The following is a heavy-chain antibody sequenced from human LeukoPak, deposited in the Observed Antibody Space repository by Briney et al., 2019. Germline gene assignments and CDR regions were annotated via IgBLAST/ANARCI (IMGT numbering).Heavy chain of an antibody. V-gene: IGHV3-7*01. Sequence: PGGSLRLSCTASGFTFSNFWMGWVRQAPGKGLEWVANIKQDETEKFYLGSVKGRFTISRDNAKNTLYLQMNSLRVEDTAVYYCARGQVTIAGIGVHWGQGTLVTVSS. CDR3: ARGQVTIAGIGVH. J-gene: IGHJ4*02. CDR1: GFTFSNFW. D-gene: IGHD3-22*01. CDR2: IKQDETEK.